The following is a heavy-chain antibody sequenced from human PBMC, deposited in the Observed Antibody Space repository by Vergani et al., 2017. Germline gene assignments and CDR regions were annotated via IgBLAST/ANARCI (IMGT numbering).Heavy chain of an antibody. D-gene: IGHD2-2*01. CDR3: ARDPEDIVVVPAAPRGTYFDY. Sequence: QVQLVESGGGVVQPGRSLRLSCAASGFTFSSYGMHWVRQAPGKGLEWVAVIWYDGSNKYYADSVKGRFTISRDNSKNTLYLQMNSLRAEDTAVYYCARDPEDIVVVPAAPRGTYFDYWGQGTLVTVSS. CDR2: IWYDGSNK. CDR1: GFTFSSYG. V-gene: IGHV3-33*01. J-gene: IGHJ4*02.